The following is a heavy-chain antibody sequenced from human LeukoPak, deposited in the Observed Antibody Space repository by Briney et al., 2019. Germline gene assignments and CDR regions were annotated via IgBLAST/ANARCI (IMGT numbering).Heavy chain of an antibody. J-gene: IGHJ4*02. V-gene: IGHV4-30-2*01. Sequence: SQTLSLTCTVSGGSISSGGYYWSWIRQPPGKGLEWIGYIYHSGSTYYNPSLKSRVTISVDRSKNQFSLKLSSVTAADTAVYYCARLGPENRFDYWGQGTLVTVSS. CDR2: IYHSGST. CDR3: ARLGPENRFDY. CDR1: GGSISSGGYY. D-gene: IGHD1-14*01.